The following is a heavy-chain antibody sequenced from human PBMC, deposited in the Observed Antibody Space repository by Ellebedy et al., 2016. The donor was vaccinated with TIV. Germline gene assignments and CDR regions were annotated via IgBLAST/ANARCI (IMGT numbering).Heavy chain of an antibody. CDR1: GFTFSSYA. V-gene: IGHV3-23*01. D-gene: IGHD2-8*01. CDR3: ARMVRDSMYSQFDC. Sequence: GGSLRLSXAASGFTFSSYAMSWVRQAPGKGLGWVSGIGGSGGSTYYADSVRGRFTISRDNSKNTLFLQVDSLRAEDTAVYYCARMVRDSMYSQFDCWGQGTLVTVSS. CDR2: IGGSGGST. J-gene: IGHJ4*02.